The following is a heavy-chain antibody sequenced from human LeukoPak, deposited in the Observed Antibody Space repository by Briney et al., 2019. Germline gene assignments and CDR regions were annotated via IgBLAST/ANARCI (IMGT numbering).Heavy chain of an antibody. CDR3: AADVSSTFPNWIDP. Sequence: PSETLSLTCSVSGDSISSRTYYWTWLRQYPEKGLEWIGYIWNSGSTNYNPSLKSRVTVSVDTSKNQFSLTLTSVTAADTALYYCAADVSSTFPNWIDPWGQGIPVSVSS. CDR1: GDSISSRTYY. CDR2: IWNSGST. J-gene: IGHJ5*02. V-gene: IGHV4-31*03. D-gene: IGHD6-6*01.